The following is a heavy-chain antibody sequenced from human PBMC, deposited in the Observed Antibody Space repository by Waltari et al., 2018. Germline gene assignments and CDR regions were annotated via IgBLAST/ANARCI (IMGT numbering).Heavy chain of an antibody. D-gene: IGHD4-17*01. CDR3: ARALTTPNDF. CDR1: GFAITTFG. J-gene: IGHJ4*02. V-gene: IGHV3-21*03. CDR2: ITDVGAYL. Sequence: EVQLVESGGGLVKPGGSLRLSCAASGFAITTFGLSWVRQAPGKGLEWVSSITDVGAYLYYADSVRGRFTVSIDNAKNSLHLQMNNLRAEDTGVYYCARALTTPNDFWGQGTLVTVSS.